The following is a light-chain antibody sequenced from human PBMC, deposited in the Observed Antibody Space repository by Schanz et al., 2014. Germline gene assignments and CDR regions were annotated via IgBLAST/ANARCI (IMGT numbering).Light chain of an antibody. Sequence: EIVMTQSPATLSVSPGERATLSCRASQSVSSNLAWYQQKPGQAPRLLIYGASTRATGIPARFSGSGSGTEFTLTISSLQSEDFAVYYCHHYGGSPYTFGQGTKLEIK. CDR1: QSVSSN. CDR3: HHYGGSPYT. J-gene: IGKJ2*01. CDR2: GAS. V-gene: IGKV3-15*01.